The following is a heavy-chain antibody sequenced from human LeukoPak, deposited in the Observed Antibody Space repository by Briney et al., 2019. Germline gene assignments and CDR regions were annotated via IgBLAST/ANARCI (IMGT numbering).Heavy chain of an antibody. CDR2: IYHTGST. CDR3: ARVLSGWYGMDV. Sequence: SETLSLTCTVSGASISSESYYWSWFRQPAGTGLEWIGHIYHTGSTNYNPSLKSRVTISVDTSKNQFSLNLSSVTAADTAVYYCARVLSGWYGMDVWGQGTTVTVSS. CDR1: GASISSESYY. D-gene: IGHD6-19*01. J-gene: IGHJ6*02. V-gene: IGHV4-61*09.